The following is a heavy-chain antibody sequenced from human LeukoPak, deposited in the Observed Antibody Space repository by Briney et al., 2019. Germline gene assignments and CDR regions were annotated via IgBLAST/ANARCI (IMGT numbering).Heavy chain of an antibody. CDR2: IYYSGST. V-gene: IGHV4-59*01. CDR1: GGSISSYY. J-gene: IGHJ6*02. D-gene: IGHD1-7*01. CDR3: ARDNWNYGSSMDV. Sequence: SETLSLTCTGSGGSISSYYWSWIRQPPGKGLEWIGYIYYSGSTNYNPSLKSRVTISVDTSKNQFSLKLSSVTAADTAVYYCARDNWNYGSSMDVWGQGTTVTVSS.